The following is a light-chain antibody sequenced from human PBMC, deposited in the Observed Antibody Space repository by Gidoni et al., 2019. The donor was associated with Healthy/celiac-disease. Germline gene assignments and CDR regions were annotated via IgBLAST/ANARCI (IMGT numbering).Light chain of an antibody. Sequence: EIVLTQSPGTLSLSPGERATLSCRPSQSVSSSYLAWYQQKPGQPPRLLIYGASSRATGIPDRFSGSGSGTDFTLTISRLEPEDFAVYYCQQYGSSPFTFGPGTKVDIK. CDR3: QQYGSSPFT. J-gene: IGKJ3*01. V-gene: IGKV3-20*01. CDR2: GAS. CDR1: QSVSSSY.